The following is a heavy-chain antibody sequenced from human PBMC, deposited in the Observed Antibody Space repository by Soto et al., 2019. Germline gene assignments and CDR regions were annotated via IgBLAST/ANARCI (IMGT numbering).Heavy chain of an antibody. CDR3: ARHLRGGFLEWLPPAY. CDR1: GYSFTSYW. J-gene: IGHJ4*02. CDR2: IYPGDSDT. V-gene: IGHV5-51*01. D-gene: IGHD3-3*01. Sequence: PGESLKISCKGSGYSFTSYWIGWVRQMPGKGLEWMGIIYPGDSDTRYSPSFQGQVTISADKSISTAYLQWSSLKASDTAMYYCARHLRGGFLEWLPPAYWGQGTLVTVSS.